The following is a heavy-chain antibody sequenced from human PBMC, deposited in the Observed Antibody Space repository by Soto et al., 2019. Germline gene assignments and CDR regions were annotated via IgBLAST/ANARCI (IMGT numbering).Heavy chain of an antibody. CDR1: GFTFSSYA. Sequence: EVQLLESGGGLVQPGGSLRLSCAASGFTFSSYAMSWVRQAPGKGLEWVSAISGSGGSTYYADSVKGRFTISRDNSKNTLYLQMNSLRAEDTAVYYCAKTQTYSSSPEGYFDYWGQGTLVTVSS. V-gene: IGHV3-23*01. CDR2: ISGSGGST. D-gene: IGHD6-6*01. J-gene: IGHJ4*02. CDR3: AKTQTYSSSPEGYFDY.